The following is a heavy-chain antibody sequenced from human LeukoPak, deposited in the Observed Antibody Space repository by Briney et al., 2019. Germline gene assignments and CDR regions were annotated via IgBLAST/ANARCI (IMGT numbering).Heavy chain of an antibody. CDR2: ISAYNGNT. CDR1: GYTFTSYG. V-gene: IGHV1-18*01. CDR3: ARQGLRWFNDAFDI. Sequence: ASVKVSCKASGYTFTSYGISWVRQAPGQGLEWMGWISAYNGNTNYAQRLQGRVTMTTDTSTSTAHMELRSLRSDDTAVYYCARQGLRWFNDAFDIWGQGTMVTVSS. J-gene: IGHJ3*02. D-gene: IGHD4-23*01.